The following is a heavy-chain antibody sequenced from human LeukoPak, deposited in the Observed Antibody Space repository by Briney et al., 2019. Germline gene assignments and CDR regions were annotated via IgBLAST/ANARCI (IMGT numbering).Heavy chain of an antibody. CDR3: ARCGYSYGTGYYSDL. J-gene: IGHJ4*02. CDR2: IYYTGST. V-gene: IGHV4-59*13. D-gene: IGHD5-18*01. CDR1: GGSINNYY. Sequence: PSETLSLTCTVSGGSINNYYWSWIRQPPGKGLEWIGFIYYTGSTNYNPSLKSRVTISLDTSKNQFSLKLSSVTAADTAVYYCARCGYSYGTGYYSDLWGQGTLVTVSS.